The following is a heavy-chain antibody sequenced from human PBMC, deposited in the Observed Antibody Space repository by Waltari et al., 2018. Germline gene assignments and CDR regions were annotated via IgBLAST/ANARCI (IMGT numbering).Heavy chain of an antibody. D-gene: IGHD4-17*01. Sequence: EVQLVESGGALVQPGGSLRLPCAASGVTFSAFDMNWVRQALGRGLEWISYISSSDTIYYADSVKGRFTISRDNGKNSLYLQMNSLRAEDTALYYCARAVRRIGDYDYWGQGTLVSVSS. CDR1: GVTFSAFD. CDR2: ISSSDTI. CDR3: ARAVRRIGDYDY. V-gene: IGHV3-48*03. J-gene: IGHJ4*02.